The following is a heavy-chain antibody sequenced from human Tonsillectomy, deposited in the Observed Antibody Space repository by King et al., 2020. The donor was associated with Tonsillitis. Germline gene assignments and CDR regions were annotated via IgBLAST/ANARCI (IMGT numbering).Heavy chain of an antibody. CDR3: ARTYSSGWYGWYFDL. CDR1: GGSVSSGSYY. CDR2: IYYSGST. J-gene: IGHJ2*01. Sequence: VQLQESGPGLVKPSETLSLTCTVSGGSVSSGSYYWSWIRQPPGKGLEWIGYIYYSGSTNYNPSLKSRVTISVDTTKNQFSLKLSSVTAADTAVYYCARTYSSGWYGWYFDLWGRGPLVTVSS. V-gene: IGHV4-61*01. D-gene: IGHD6-19*01.